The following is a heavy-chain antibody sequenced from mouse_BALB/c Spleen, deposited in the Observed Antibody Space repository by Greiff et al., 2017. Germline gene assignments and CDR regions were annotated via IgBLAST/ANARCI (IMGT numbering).Heavy chain of an antibody. CDR3: ARSHYDYPLAMDY. J-gene: IGHJ4*01. V-gene: IGHV1-14*01. Sequence: EVKLQESGPELVKPGASVKMSCKASGYTFTSYVMHWVKQKPGQGLEWIGYINPYNDGTKYNEKFKGKATLTSDKSSSTAYMELSSLTSEDSAVYYCARSHYDYPLAMDYWGQGTSVTVSS. CDR2: INPYNDGT. CDR1: GYTFTSYV. D-gene: IGHD2-4*01.